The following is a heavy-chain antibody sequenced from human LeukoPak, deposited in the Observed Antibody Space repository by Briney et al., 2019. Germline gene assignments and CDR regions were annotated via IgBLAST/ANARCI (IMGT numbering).Heavy chain of an antibody. D-gene: IGHD3-10*01. J-gene: IGHJ3*02. CDR3: TTDSEGFYYGSRSADLWDTFDI. V-gene: IGHV3-11*01. CDR2: ISSSGSTI. Sequence: GGSLRLSCAASGFTFSDYYMSWIRQAPGKGLEWVSYISSSGSTIYYADSVKGRFTISRDNAKNSLYLQMNSPRAEDTAVYYCTTDSEGFYYGSRSADLWDTFDIWGQGTMVSVSS. CDR1: GFTFSDYY.